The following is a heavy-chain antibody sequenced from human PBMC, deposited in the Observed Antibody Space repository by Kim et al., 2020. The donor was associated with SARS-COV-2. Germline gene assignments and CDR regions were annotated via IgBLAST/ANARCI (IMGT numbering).Heavy chain of an antibody. V-gene: IGHV3-48*02. D-gene: IGHD3-10*01. CDR3: ASRGYGSGSYFYGMDV. CDR2: ISSSSSTI. J-gene: IGHJ6*02. Sequence: GGSLRLSCAASGFTFSSYSMNWVRQAPGKGLEWVSYISSSSSTIYYADSVKGRFTISRDNAKNSLYLQMNSLRDEDTAVYYCASRGYGSGSYFYGMDVWGQGTTVTVSS. CDR1: GFTFSSYS.